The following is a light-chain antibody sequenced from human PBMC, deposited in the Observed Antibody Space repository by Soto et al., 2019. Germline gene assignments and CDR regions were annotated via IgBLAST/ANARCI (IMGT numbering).Light chain of an antibody. CDR1: SSDVGSYNL. V-gene: IGLV2-23*02. Sequence: QSVLTQPASVSGSPGQSITISCTGTSSDVGSYNLVSWYQQHPGKAPKLMIYEVSKRPSGVSNRFSGSKSGNTASLTISGLQAEDEADYYCCSYAGSTTFYVFGTATK. CDR3: CSYAGSTTFYV. CDR2: EVS. J-gene: IGLJ1*01.